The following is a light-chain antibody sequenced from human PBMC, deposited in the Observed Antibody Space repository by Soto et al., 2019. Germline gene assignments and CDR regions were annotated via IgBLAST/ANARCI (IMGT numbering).Light chain of an antibody. CDR3: QVLGRGSSHVV. CDR2: SDT. Sequence: SSELTQPPSVSVAPGKTASISCGGNDIGSKGVHWYQQKPGQAPVLVIYSDTDLPPVIPERFSGSNSASLATLTISRVEAGDEADYYGQVLGRGSSHVVFGGGTTLTVL. J-gene: IGLJ2*01. CDR1: DIGSKG. V-gene: IGLV3-21*01.